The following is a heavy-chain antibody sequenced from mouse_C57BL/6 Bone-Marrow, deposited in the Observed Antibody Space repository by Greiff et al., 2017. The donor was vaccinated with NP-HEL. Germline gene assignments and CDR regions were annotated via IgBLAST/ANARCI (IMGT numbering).Heavy chain of an antibody. Sequence: VQLQQPGAELVKPGASVKLSCKASGYTFTSYWMHWVKQRPGQGLEWIGMIHPNSGSTNYNEKFKSKATLTVDKSSSTAYMQLSSLTSEDSAVYYCARLTQTGLFAYWGQGTLVTVSA. CDR2: IHPNSGST. CDR3: ARLTQTGLFAY. V-gene: IGHV1-64*01. J-gene: IGHJ3*01. D-gene: IGHD4-1*01. CDR1: GYTFTSYW.